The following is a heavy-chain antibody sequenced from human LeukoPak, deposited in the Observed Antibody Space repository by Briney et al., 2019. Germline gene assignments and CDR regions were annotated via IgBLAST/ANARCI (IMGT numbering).Heavy chain of an antibody. CDR2: FSYNVHS. CDR1: GGSVSSSNYY. D-gene: IGHD6-13*01. J-gene: IGHJ4*02. V-gene: IGHV4-61*01. CDR3: ARVSVAGTGPGY. Sequence: SETLSLTCTVSGGSVSSSNYYWSWIRQPPGKGLEWVGFFSYNVHSDYNPSLKSRVTISVDTSKNQFSLRLSSVTAADTAIYYCARVSVAGTGPGYWGQGTQVTVSS.